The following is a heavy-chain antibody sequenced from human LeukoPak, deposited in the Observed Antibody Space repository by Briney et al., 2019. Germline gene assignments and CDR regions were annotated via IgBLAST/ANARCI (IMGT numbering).Heavy chain of an antibody. CDR2: IYYSGST. V-gene: IGHV4-59*01. Sequence: SETQSLTCTVSGGSISSYYWSWIRQPPGKGLEWIGYIYYSGSTNYNPSLKSRVTISVDTSKNQFSLKLSSVTAADTAVYYCARGWGYFDYWGQGTLVTVSS. CDR1: GGSISSYY. CDR3: ARGWGYFDY. D-gene: IGHD1-26*01. J-gene: IGHJ4*02.